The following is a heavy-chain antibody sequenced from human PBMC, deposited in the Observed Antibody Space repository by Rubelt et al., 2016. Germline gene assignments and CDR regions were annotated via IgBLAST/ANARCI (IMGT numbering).Heavy chain of an antibody. V-gene: IGHV3-33*05. J-gene: IGHJ4*02. CDR2: ISYGADNL. CDR3: ARARGYHYYDTNGYYLDY. D-gene: IGHD3-22*01. CDR1: GFIFRAYG. Sequence: GGSLRLSCTVSGFIFRAYGMHWVRQAPDKGLEWVAFISYGADNLYYADSVKGRFTISRDNSKNTLYLQMDSLRADDTAVYYCARARGYHYYDTNGYYLDYWGQGTLVTVSS.